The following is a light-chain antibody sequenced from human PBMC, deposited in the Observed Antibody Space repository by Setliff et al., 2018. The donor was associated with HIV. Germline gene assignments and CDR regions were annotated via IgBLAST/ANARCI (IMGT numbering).Light chain of an antibody. CDR2: SNT. J-gene: IGLJ1*01. V-gene: IGLV1-40*01. CDR1: SSNIGAGYD. CDR3: CSNTGSNAYG. Sequence: QSVLTQPPSVSGAPGQRVTISCTGSSSNIGAGYDVHWYQQPPGTAPKVLIYSNTNRPSGVPDRFSGYKSGTSASLAITGLQAEDEADYYCCSNTGSNAYGFGSGTKV.